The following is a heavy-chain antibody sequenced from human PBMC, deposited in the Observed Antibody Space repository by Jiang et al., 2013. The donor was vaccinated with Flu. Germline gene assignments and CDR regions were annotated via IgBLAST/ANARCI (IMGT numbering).Heavy chain of an antibody. V-gene: IGHV3-23*01. CDR1: GFTFSSYG. Sequence: QLLESGGDLEQPGGSLRLSCAASGFTFSSYGMSWVRQAPGKGLEWVSAISGSAGSTYYADSVKGRFTISRDNSKNTLYLQMNSLRADDTAVYYCAKDVSGWPSSWGSFDYWGQGTLVTVSS. CDR2: ISGSAGST. D-gene: IGHD6-19*01. J-gene: IGHJ4*02. CDR3: AKDVSGWPSSWGSFDY.